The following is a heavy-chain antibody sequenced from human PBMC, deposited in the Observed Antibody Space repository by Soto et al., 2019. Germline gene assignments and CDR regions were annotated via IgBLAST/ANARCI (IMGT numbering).Heavy chain of an antibody. D-gene: IGHD1-26*01. CDR2: ISAHNGNT. V-gene: IGHV1-18*01. CDR1: GYAFTTYG. J-gene: IGHJ4*02. Sequence: QVHLVQSGAEVKKPGASVKVSCQGSGYAFTTYGITWVRQAPGQGLEWMGWISAHNGNTNYAQKLQGRVTVTRDTSTSTAYMELRSLRYDGTAVYYCASGRYGDYWGQGALVTATS. CDR3: ASGRYGDY.